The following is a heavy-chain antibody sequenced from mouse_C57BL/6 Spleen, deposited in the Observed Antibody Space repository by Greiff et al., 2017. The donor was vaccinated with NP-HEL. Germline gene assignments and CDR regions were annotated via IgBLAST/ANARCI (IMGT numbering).Heavy chain of an antibody. J-gene: IGHJ4*01. Sequence: VKLQESGPGLVAPSQSLSITCTVSGFSLPSYGVHWVRQPPGQGLEWLVVLWSDGSTTYNSALKSRLSISKDNAKSQVFLKMNSLQTDDTAMYYCARAYYGSSYDYAMDYWGQGTSVTVSS. V-gene: IGHV2-6*03. CDR3: ARAYYGSSYDYAMDY. CDR2: LWSDGST. D-gene: IGHD1-1*01. CDR1: GFSLPSYG.